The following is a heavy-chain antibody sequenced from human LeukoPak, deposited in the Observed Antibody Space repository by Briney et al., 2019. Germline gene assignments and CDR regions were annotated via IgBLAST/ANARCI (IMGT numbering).Heavy chain of an antibody. CDR2: IWYDGSNK. J-gene: IGHJ6*02. Sequence: GGSLRLSCAASGFTFSSYGMHWVRQAPGKGLEWVAVIWYDGSNKYYADSVKGRFTISRDNSKNTLYLQMNSLRAEDTAVYYCARGLMVRGDYCGMDVWGQGTTVTVSS. V-gene: IGHV3-33*01. CDR1: GFTFSSYG. CDR3: ARGLMVRGDYCGMDV. D-gene: IGHD3-10*01.